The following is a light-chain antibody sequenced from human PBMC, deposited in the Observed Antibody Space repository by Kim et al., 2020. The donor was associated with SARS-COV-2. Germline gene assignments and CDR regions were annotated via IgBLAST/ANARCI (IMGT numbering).Light chain of an antibody. CDR2: GDG. V-gene: IGLV1-40*01. CDR1: SSNIGAGYG. J-gene: IGLJ3*02. CDR3: QSYDISLSGSV. Sequence: QRVTIACTGSSSNIGAGYGVQWYQQFPGTAPKFLMYGDGDRPPGVSDRFSASKSGTSASLAISGLKAEDEADYYCQSYDISLSGSVFGGGTQLTVL.